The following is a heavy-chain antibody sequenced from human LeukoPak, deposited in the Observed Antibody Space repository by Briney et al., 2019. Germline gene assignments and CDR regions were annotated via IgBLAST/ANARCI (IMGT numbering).Heavy chain of an antibody. D-gene: IGHD6-19*01. CDR1: GFTFSSYG. V-gene: IGHV3-30*03. CDR2: ISYDGSNK. CDR3: ARGIAVAGIDY. Sequence: PGRSLRLSCAASGFTFSSYGMYWVRQAPGKGLEWVAVISYDGSNKYYADSVKGRFTISRDNSKNTLYLQMNSLRAEDTAVYYCARGIAVAGIDYWGQGTLVTVSS. J-gene: IGHJ4*02.